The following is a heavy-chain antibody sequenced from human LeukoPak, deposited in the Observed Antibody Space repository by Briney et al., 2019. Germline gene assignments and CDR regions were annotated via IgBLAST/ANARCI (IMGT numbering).Heavy chain of an antibody. CDR2: IYYSGST. J-gene: IGHJ4*02. D-gene: IGHD2-15*01. CDR3: ARARIRSGNPNYFDY. Sequence: PSETLSLTCTVSGGSISSYYWSWIRQPPGKGLEWIGYIYYSGSTNYNPSLKSRVTISVDTSKNQFSLKLSSVTAADTAVYYCARARIRSGNPNYFDYWGRGTLVTVSS. CDR1: GGSISSYY. V-gene: IGHV4-59*01.